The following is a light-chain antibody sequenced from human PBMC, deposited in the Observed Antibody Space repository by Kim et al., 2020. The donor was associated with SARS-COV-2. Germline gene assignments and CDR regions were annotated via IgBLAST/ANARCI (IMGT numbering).Light chain of an antibody. J-gene: IGKJ3*01. CDR3: QQRSDGFT. CDR1: QSVSNF. Sequence: SLSTGERATLSCRASQSVSNFLAWYQQKPGQAPRLLIYDVSKRATDIPARFSGSGSGTDFTLTISSLEPEDFAVYYCQQRSDGFTFGPGTRVDIK. V-gene: IGKV3-11*01. CDR2: DVS.